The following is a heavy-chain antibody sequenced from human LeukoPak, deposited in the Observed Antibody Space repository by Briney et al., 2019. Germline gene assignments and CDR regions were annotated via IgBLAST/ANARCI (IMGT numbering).Heavy chain of an antibody. Sequence: SQTLSLTCTVSGGSISSGDYYWSWIRQPPGKGLEGIGYIYYSGSTYYNPSLKSRVTISVDTSKNQFSPKLSSVTAADTAVYYCARVNYFGSGSSERVVDYWGQGTLVTVSS. V-gene: IGHV4-30-4*01. J-gene: IGHJ4*02. CDR1: GGSISSGDYY. CDR3: ARVNYFGSGSSERVVDY. D-gene: IGHD3-10*01. CDR2: IYYSGST.